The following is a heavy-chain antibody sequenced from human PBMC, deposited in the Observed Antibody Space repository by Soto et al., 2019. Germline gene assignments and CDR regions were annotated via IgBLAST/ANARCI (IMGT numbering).Heavy chain of an antibody. J-gene: IGHJ5*02. D-gene: IGHD2-21*02. V-gene: IGHV4-4*07. Sequence: SETLSLTCTVSGGSISSYYWSWIRQPAGKGLEWIGRIYTSGSTNYNPSLKSRVTMSVDTSKNQFSLKLSSVTAADTAVYYCARVTATPGYNWFDPWGQGTLVTVSS. CDR2: IYTSGST. CDR3: ARVTATPGYNWFDP. CDR1: GGSISSYY.